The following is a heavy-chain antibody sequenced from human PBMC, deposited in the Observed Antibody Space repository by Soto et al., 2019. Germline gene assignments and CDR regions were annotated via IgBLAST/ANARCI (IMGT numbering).Heavy chain of an antibody. J-gene: IGHJ5*02. Sequence: SETLSLTCTVSGGSISSSSYYWGWIRQPPGKGLEWIGSIYYSGSTYYNPSLKSRVTISVDTSKNQFSLKLSSVTAADTAVYYCARNSQQLVPGENWFDPWGQGTLVTVSS. CDR3: ARNSQQLVPGENWFDP. CDR2: IYYSGST. V-gene: IGHV4-39*01. CDR1: GGSISSSSYY. D-gene: IGHD6-13*01.